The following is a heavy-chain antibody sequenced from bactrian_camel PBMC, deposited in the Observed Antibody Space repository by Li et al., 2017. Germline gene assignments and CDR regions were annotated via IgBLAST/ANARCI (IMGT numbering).Heavy chain of an antibody. CDR2: IDSWDRT. D-gene: IGHD1*01. Sequence: QVQLVESGGGSVQSGGSLRLTCQASGYSIAHYCMGWFRQAPGKEREGVAAIDSWDRTSAADSVKGRVTISKDNAKNTLYLQMNSLKPEDTAMYYCAADWCERADFGYWGLGTQVTVS. V-gene: IGHV3S55*01. CDR3: AADWCERADFGY. CDR1: GYSIAHYC. J-gene: IGHJ6*01.